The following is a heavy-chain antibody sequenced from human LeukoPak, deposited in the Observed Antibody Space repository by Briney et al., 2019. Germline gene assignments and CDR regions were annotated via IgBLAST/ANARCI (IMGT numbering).Heavy chain of an antibody. CDR3: ARALAMVRGIPGY. V-gene: IGHV4-59*01. CDR1: GGSISSYY. CDR2: IYYSGST. D-gene: IGHD3-10*01. Sequence: PSETLSLTCTVSGGSISSYYWSWIRQPPGKGLEWIGYIYYSGSTNYNPSLKSRVTISVDTSKNQFSLKLSSVTAADTAVYYCARALAMVRGIPGYWGQGTLVTVSS. J-gene: IGHJ4*02.